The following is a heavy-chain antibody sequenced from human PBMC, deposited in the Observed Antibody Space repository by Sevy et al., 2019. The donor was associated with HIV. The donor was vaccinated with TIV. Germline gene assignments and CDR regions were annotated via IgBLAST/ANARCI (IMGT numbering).Heavy chain of an antibody. CDR3: ARSLGVVTAIYFDY. V-gene: IGHV3-48*02. J-gene: IGHJ4*02. CDR2: NSRSSRTI. D-gene: IGHD2-21*02. Sequence: GGSLRLSCAASGFTFSSDSMNGVRQAPGGRREGVSYNSRSSRTIYYADSVNGRFTISRDNAKNSLYLQMNSLRDEDTAVYYCARSLGVVTAIYFDYWGQGTLVTVSS. CDR1: GFTFSSDS.